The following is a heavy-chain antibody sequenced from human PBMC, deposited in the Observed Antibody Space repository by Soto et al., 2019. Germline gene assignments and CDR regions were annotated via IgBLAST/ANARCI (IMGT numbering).Heavy chain of an antibody. V-gene: IGHV3-53*01. CDR3: ARDSSGSGSFV. CDR1: GFTVSSHY. CDR2: IYSGGNT. D-gene: IGHD3-10*01. Sequence: EVQLVESGGGLIHPGGSLRLSCAASGFTVSSHYMSWVRQAPGKGLEWVSVIYSGGNTYYADPVKSRFPISTDSSNNTLHLQMNSLRAEDTAVYYCARDSSGSGSFVWGQGTLVTVSS. J-gene: IGHJ4*02.